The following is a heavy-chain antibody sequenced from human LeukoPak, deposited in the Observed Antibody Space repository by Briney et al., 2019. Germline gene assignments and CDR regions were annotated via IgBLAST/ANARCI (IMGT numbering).Heavy chain of an antibody. V-gene: IGHV4-59*01. Sequence: SETLSLTCTVSGGSISSYYWSWIRQPPGKGLEWIGYIYYSESTNYNPSLKSRVTISVDTSKNQFSLKLSSVTAADTAVYYCARDRGYSSSWYNWFDPWGQGTLVTVSS. D-gene: IGHD6-13*01. CDR1: GGSISSYY. J-gene: IGHJ5*02. CDR2: IYYSEST. CDR3: ARDRGYSSSWYNWFDP.